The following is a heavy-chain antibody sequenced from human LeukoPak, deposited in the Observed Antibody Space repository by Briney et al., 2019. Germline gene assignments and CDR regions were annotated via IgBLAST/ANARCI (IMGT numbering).Heavy chain of an antibody. CDR2: ISGSGGST. V-gene: IGHV3-23*01. J-gene: IGHJ4*02. CDR1: GLTFSSNA. D-gene: IGHD6-19*01. CDR3: AKDGGFSYSSGWYFDY. Sequence: GGSLNLPSEASGLTFSSNAMSWFRKAPGKGLEGFSAISGSGGSTYYADSVKGRFTISRDNSKNTLYLQMNSLRAEDTAVYYCAKDGGFSYSSGWYFDYWGQGTLVTVSS.